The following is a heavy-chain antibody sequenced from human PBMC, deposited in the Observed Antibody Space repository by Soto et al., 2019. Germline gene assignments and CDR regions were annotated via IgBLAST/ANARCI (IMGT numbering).Heavy chain of an antibody. CDR1: GYTFTGYY. V-gene: IGHV1-2*02. CDR2: INPETGGT. Sequence: ASLKVSCKASGYTFTGYYVHWVREAPGQGLEWMGWINPETGGTSYAQKFQGRVTLSRDTSINTAYLELSRLRFDDAAVYFCARERYQVISDGMDVWGQGTTVTVSS. D-gene: IGHD2-2*01. J-gene: IGHJ6*02. CDR3: ARERYQVISDGMDV.